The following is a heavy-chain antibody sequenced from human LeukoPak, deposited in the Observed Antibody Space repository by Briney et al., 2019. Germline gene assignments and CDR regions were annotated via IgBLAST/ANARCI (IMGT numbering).Heavy chain of an antibody. V-gene: IGHV3-30*02. J-gene: IGHJ4*02. CDR2: IRYDGSEK. CDR1: GFTFSNYG. D-gene: IGHD2-2*01. CDR3: ARDGTGDIVVVPAAEGYFDY. Sequence: PGGSLRLSCAVSGFTFSNYGMHWVRQAPGKGLEWVAFIRYDGSEKDYADSVKGRFTISRDNSKNTLYLQMNSLRAEDTAVYYCARDGTGDIVVVPAAEGYFDYWGQGTLVTVSS.